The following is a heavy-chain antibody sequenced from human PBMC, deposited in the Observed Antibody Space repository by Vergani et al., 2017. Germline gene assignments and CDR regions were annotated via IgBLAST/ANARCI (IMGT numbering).Heavy chain of an antibody. CDR3: AREVFGLDY. V-gene: IGHV3-53*01. Sequence: VQLQESGPGLVKPSGTLSLTCAVSGGSISSSNWWSWVRQAPGKGLEWVSVIYSGGSTYYADSVKGRFTISRDNSKNTLYLQMNSLRAEDTAVYSCAREVFGLDYWGQGTLVTVAS. CDR2: IYSGGST. D-gene: IGHD3-10*01. J-gene: IGHJ4*02. CDR1: GGSISSSNW.